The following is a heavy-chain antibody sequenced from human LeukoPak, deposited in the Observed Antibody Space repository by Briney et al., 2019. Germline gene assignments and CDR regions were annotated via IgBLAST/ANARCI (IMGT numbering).Heavy chain of an antibody. V-gene: IGHV4-39*01. CDR3: ASHQYYDLPVGAFDI. J-gene: IGHJ3*02. D-gene: IGHD3-3*01. CDR1: GGSISSRSYY. Sequence: SETLSLTCSVSGGSISSRSYYWGWVRQPPGRGREWIVSIYHSGTTYYNPSLKSRITTSVDTSKNQFSLNLRSVTAADTAVYYCASHQYYDLPVGAFDIWGLGTMVTVSS. CDR2: IYHSGTT.